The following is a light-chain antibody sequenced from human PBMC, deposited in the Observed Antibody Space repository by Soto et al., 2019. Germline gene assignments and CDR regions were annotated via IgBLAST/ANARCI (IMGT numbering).Light chain of an antibody. CDR3: QQYGTSPWT. V-gene: IGKV3-20*01. Sequence: EIVWTQSPGTLSLSPGERATLSCRASQSVSSSFVAWFQQKPGQAPRLLIYGTSSRATGIPDRFSGSGSGTDFTLTINGLEPEDFAMYFCQQYGTSPWTFGQGTKVDI. CDR2: GTS. J-gene: IGKJ1*01. CDR1: QSVSSSF.